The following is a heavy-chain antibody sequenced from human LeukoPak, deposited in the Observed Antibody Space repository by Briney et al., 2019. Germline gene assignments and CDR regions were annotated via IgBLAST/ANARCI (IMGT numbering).Heavy chain of an antibody. CDR2: IYYSGST. CDR1: GGSISTYY. V-gene: IGHV4-59*01. CDR3: ARGDVYYGSGSFDY. Sequence: PSETLSLTGTVSGGSISTYYWSWIRQPPGKGLEWIGYIYYSGSTNYNPSLKSRVTISVDTSKSQFSLKLSSVTAADTAVHYCARGDVYYGSGSFDYWGQGTLVTVSS. D-gene: IGHD3-10*01. J-gene: IGHJ4*02.